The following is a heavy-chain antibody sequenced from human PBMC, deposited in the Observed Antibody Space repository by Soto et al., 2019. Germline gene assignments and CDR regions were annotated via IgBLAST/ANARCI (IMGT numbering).Heavy chain of an antibody. CDR3: AQTAHCSSTSCYMEGGASENWFDP. J-gene: IGHJ5*02. D-gene: IGHD2-2*02. CDR2: IIPIFGTA. V-gene: IGHV1-69*13. CDR1: GGTFSSYA. Sequence: SVKVSCKASGGTFSSYAISWVRQAPGQGLEWMGGIIPIFGTANYAQKFQGRGTITADESTSTAYMELSSLRSEDTAGYYCAQTAHCSSTSCYMEGGASENWFDPWGQGTLVTVSA.